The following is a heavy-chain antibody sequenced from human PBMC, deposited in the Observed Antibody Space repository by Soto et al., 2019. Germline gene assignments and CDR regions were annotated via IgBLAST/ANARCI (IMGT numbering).Heavy chain of an antibody. CDR1: GFTFSSYA. CDR3: ARDMDDYSGSYLSPTPAVSYYFDY. J-gene: IGHJ4*02. CDR2: ISYDGSNK. D-gene: IGHD1-26*01. V-gene: IGHV3-30-3*01. Sequence: PGGSLRLSCAASGFTFSSYAMHWVRQAPGKGLEWVAVISYDGSNKYYADSVKGRFTISRDNSKNTLYLQMNSLRAEDTAVYYCARDMDDYSGSYLSPTPAVSYYFDYWGQGTLVTVSS.